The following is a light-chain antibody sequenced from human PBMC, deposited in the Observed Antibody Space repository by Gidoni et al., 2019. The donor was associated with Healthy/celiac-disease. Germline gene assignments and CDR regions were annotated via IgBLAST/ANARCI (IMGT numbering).Light chain of an antibody. V-gene: IGKV3-15*01. CDR3: QQYNNCSPIT. J-gene: IGKJ5*01. CDR2: GAS. CDR1: QSVSSN. Sequence: IVLTQSPATLSVSPGERATLSCRASQSVSSNLAWYQQKPGQAPRLLIYGASTSATGIPARLSGSGSGTEFTLTISSLQSEDFAVYYCQQYNNCSPITFGQGTRLEIK.